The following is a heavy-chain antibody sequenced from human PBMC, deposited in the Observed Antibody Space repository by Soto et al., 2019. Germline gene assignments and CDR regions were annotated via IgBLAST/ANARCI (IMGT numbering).Heavy chain of an antibody. J-gene: IGHJ5*02. CDR1: GFSLSTNEVG. CDR2: IYWDDDK. D-gene: IGHD2-15*01. V-gene: IGHV2-5*02. Sequence: QITLRESGPTLVKPTQTLTLTCTFSGFSLSTNEVGVGWIRQPPGKALEWLGFIYWDDDKHYSPSLHSRLTSTKDPSNNQVVLTMTNMDPVDTATYYWVHRRADCSGASCYHWFDPLGQGNRVTVSS. CDR3: VHRRADCSGASCYHWFDP.